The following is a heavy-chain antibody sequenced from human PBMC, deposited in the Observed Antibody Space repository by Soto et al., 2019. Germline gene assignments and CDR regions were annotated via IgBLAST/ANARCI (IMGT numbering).Heavy chain of an antibody. D-gene: IGHD3-9*01. V-gene: IGHV1-18*01. CDR3: ARDPQKELRFFDWSLYYFDF. J-gene: IGHJ4*02. CDR1: GYTFADYG. CDR2: ISAYNGNT. Sequence: ASVKVSCKASGYTFADYGVSWVRQAPGQGLEWMGWISAYNGNTNFARKLQGRVTMTTDTSTTTAYMELRSLRSDDTAVYYCARDPQKELRFFDWSLYYFDFWGQGTRVTVAS.